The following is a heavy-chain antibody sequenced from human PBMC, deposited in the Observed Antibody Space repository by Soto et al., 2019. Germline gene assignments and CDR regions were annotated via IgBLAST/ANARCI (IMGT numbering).Heavy chain of an antibody. CDR3: ARGSSSGWYPRWFDP. D-gene: IGHD6-19*01. CDR1: GFTFSSYS. CDR2: ISSSSSYI. J-gene: IGHJ5*02. V-gene: IGHV3-21*01. Sequence: PGGSLRLSCAASGFTFSSYSMNWVRQAPGKGLEWVSSISSSSSYIYYADSVKGRFTISRDNAKNSLYLQMNSLRAEDTAVYYCARGSSSGWYPRWFDPWGQGTLVTGS.